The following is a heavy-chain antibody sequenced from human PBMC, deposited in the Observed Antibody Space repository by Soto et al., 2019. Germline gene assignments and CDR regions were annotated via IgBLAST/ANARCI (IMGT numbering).Heavy chain of an antibody. J-gene: IGHJ4*02. CDR2: IYYSGST. Sequence: PPGKGLEWIGSIYYSGSTNYNPSLKSRVTISVDTSKNQFSLKPSSVTAADTAVYYCARRYGDCFDFWGQGTQVTVS. D-gene: IGHD4-17*01. V-gene: IGHV4-59*08. CDR3: ARRYGDCFDF.